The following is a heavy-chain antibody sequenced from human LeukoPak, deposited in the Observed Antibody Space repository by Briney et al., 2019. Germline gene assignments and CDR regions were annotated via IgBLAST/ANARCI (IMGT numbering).Heavy chain of an antibody. CDR2: ISGSGGST. V-gene: IGHV3-23*01. CDR3: AKVGLLWFGELSPSYFDY. J-gene: IGHJ4*02. Sequence: GGSLRLSCAASGFTFSSYPMSWVRQAPGKGLEWVSGISGSGGSTYYADSVKGRFTISRDNSKNTLYLQMNSLRAEDTAVYYCAKVGLLWFGELSPSYFDYWGQGTLVTVSS. CDR1: GFTFSSYP. D-gene: IGHD3-10*01.